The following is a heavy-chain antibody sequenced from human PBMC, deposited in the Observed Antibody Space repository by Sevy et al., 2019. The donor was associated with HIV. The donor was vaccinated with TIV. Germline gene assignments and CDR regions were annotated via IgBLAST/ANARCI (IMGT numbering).Heavy chain of an antibody. CDR1: GGSFSGYY. Sequence: SETLSLTCAVYGGSFSGYYWSWIRQPPGKGLEWIGEINHSGSTNYNPSLKSRVTISVDTSKNQFSLKLSSVTAADTAVYYCARGTPPGNRGIAPAGTGDRPDYYYYYYMDVWGKGTTVTVSS. CDR3: ARGTPPGNRGIAPAGTGDRPDYYYYYYMDV. D-gene: IGHD6-13*01. J-gene: IGHJ6*03. V-gene: IGHV4-34*01. CDR2: INHSGST.